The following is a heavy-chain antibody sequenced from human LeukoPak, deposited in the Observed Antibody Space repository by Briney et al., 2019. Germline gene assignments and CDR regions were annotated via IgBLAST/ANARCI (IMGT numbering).Heavy chain of an antibody. V-gene: IGHV3-21*01. CDR1: GFTVSSNY. CDR2: ISSSSSYI. D-gene: IGHD3-3*01. Sequence: GGSLRLSCAASGFTVSSNYMSWVRQAPGKGLEWVSSISSSSSYIYYADSVKGRFTISRDNAKNPLYLQMNSLRAEDTAVYYCARDRPHSEYYDFWSGYWDYWGQGTLVTVSS. J-gene: IGHJ4*02. CDR3: ARDRPHSEYYDFWSGYWDY.